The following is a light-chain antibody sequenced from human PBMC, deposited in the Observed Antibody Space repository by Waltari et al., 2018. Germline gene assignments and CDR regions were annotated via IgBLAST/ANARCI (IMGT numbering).Light chain of an antibody. Sequence: EIVMTQSPATLSVSPGERVTLSCRASESVTSKLAWYQHKPGQAPRLLVSGASTRATDIPARFSGSGSGTEFTFTISSLQSEDFAIYYCQQYNNGLTFGQGTRLEI. CDR3: QQYNNGLT. CDR2: GAS. V-gene: IGKV3-15*01. CDR1: ESVTSK. J-gene: IGKJ5*01.